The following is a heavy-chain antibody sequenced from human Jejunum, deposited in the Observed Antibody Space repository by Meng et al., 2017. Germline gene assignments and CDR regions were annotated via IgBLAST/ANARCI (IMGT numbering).Heavy chain of an antibody. D-gene: IGHD3-10*02. Sequence: QGQRPQEGPGLVKPSQTLPLTWAISGDSVFSNSAAWNWIRQSPSRGLEWLGRTYYRSKYYNDYALSVKSRITINPDTSKNQFSLQLNSVTPEDTAIYYCARDWGDVRGGFDFWGQGTLVTVSS. J-gene: IGHJ4*02. V-gene: IGHV6-1*01. CDR1: GDSVFSNSAA. CDR2: TYYRSKYYN. CDR3: ARDWGDVRGGFDF.